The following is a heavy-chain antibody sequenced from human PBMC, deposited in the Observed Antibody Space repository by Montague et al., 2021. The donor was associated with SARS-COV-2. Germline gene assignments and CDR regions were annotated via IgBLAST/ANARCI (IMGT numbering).Heavy chain of an antibody. CDR3: ARVRYYGSGTSLGMDV. D-gene: IGHD3-10*01. CDR2: INHSGSA. Sequence: SETRSLTCAVYGGSFSGYYWSWIRQPPGKGLEWIGEINHSGSANYNPSLKSRVTISVDTSKNQFSLKLSSVTVADTAVYYCARVRYYGSGTSLGMDVWGQGTTVTVSS. J-gene: IGHJ6*02. CDR1: GGSFSGYY. V-gene: IGHV4-34*01.